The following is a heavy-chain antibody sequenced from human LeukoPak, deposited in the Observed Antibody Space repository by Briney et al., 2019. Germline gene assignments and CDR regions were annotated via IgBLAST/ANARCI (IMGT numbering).Heavy chain of an antibody. J-gene: IGHJ3*02. CDR1: GGSISSGSYY. V-gene: IGHV4-61*02. CDR2: IYTSGST. D-gene: IGHD6-13*01. Sequence: SETLSLTCTVSGGSISSGSYYWSWIRQPAGKGLEWIGRIYTSGSTNYNPSLKSRVTISVDTSKNQFSLKLSSVTAADTAVYYCAWYDPRMDAFDIWGQGTMVTVSS. CDR3: AWYDPRMDAFDI.